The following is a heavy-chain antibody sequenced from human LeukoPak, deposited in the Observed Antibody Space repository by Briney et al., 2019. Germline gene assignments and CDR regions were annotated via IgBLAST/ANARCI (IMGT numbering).Heavy chain of an antibody. V-gene: IGHV3-48*01. J-gene: IGHJ4*02. CDR3: ARDRLHYGDYEKTFDF. CDR1: GFTFSSYS. D-gene: IGHD4-17*01. CDR2: ITSSSSII. Sequence: PGGSLRLSCAASGFTFSSYSMNWVRQAPGKGLEWVSYITSSSSIIYYADSVKGRFTISRDNAKNSLYLQMNSLRAEDTAVYYCARDRLHYGDYEKTFDFWGQGTLVTVSS.